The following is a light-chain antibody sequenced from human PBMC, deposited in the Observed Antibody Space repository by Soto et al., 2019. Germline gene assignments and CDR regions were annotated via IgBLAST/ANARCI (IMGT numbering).Light chain of an antibody. V-gene: IGLV2-14*01. CDR3: SSYTVSVAPYV. J-gene: IGLJ1*01. CDR1: SSDVGGYNY. Sequence: QSALTQPASVSGSPGQSITISCTGTSSDVGGYNYVSWYQQLPGKAPKLMIYDVSDRPSGVSNRFSGSKSGNTASLTISGLQAEDEADYYCSSYTVSVAPYVFGTGTKVTIL. CDR2: DVS.